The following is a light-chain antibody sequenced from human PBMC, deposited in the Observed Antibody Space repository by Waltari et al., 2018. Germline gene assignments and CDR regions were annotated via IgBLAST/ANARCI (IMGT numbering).Light chain of an antibody. V-gene: IGKV3-11*01. CDR2: DAS. CDR1: ECVGRP. J-gene: IGKJ1*01. Sequence: WRVSECVGRPLAWYQQKPGQAPRLLIYDASSRDTGIPDRVSGSGCGTDLSLTISSLEPEDLAVYYCQQYVTRSSTFGQGTKVEVK. CDR3: QQYVTRSST.